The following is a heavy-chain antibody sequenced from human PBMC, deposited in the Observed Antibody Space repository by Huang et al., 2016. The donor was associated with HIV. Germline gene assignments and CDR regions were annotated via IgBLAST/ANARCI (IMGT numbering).Heavy chain of an antibody. V-gene: IGHV3-23*01. CDR1: GFTFSNYA. D-gene: IGHD5-18*01. CDR2: ISGSGGRT. J-gene: IGHJ4*02. Sequence: EVQLLESGGGLVQPGGSLRLSCIASGFTFSNYAMSWVRQAPGKGREWVAAISGSGGRTYYAESVKGRFTISRDNVKNTLYLQMNSLRAEDTAVYYCAEEVSGYSYGIDYWGQGTLVTVSS. CDR3: AEEVSGYSYGIDY.